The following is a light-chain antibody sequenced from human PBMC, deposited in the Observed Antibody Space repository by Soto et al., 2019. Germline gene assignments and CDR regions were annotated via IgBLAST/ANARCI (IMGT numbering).Light chain of an antibody. CDR3: QQRDNWPLT. CDR2: GAT. CDR1: QSVSIL. V-gene: IGKV3-11*01. J-gene: IGKJ5*01. Sequence: EIVLTQSPGTLSFCPGERATLSCRASQSVSILLAWYQQKPGQAPRLLIHGATTRATGIPARFSGSGSGTDFTLTISSLEPEDFVVYYCQQRDNWPLTFGQGTRLENK.